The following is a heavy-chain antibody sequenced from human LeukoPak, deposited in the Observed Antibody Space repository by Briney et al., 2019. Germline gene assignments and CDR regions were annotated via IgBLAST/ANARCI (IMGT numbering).Heavy chain of an antibody. Sequence: PSETLSLTCTVSGGSISSSSYYWGWIRQPPGKGLEWIGSIYYSGSTYYNPSLKSRVTISVDTSKNQFSLKLSSVTAADTAVYYCARREIAAAGGRFDPWGQGTLVTVSS. CDR2: IYYSGST. CDR3: ARREIAAAGGRFDP. J-gene: IGHJ5*02. CDR1: GGSISSSSYY. V-gene: IGHV4-39*01. D-gene: IGHD6-13*01.